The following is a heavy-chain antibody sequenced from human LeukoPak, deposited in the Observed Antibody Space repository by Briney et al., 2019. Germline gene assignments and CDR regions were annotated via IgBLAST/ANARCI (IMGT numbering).Heavy chain of an antibody. D-gene: IGHD2-2*02. CDR1: GFTFSSYA. CDR3: AKDRRYCSSTSCYTAPIGY. V-gene: IGHV3-23*01. Sequence: GGSLRLSCAASGFTFSSYAMNWVRQAPGKGLEWVSAISGSGDGTYYTDSVKGRFTVSRDNSRNTLYLQMNSLRAEDTAVYYCAKDRRYCSSTSCYTAPIGYWGQGTLVTVSS. J-gene: IGHJ4*02. CDR2: ISGSGDGT.